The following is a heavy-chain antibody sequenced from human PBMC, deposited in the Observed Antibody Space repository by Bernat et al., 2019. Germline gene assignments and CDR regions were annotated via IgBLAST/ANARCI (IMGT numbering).Heavy chain of an antibody. D-gene: IGHD2-21*01. CDR2: IRSKGNSYAP. CDR3: ISRRYCGGDCYFDY. V-gene: IGHV3-73*02. J-gene: IGHJ4*02. CDR1: GFTFSASA. Sequence: EVQLVESGGGLVQPGGSLKLSCAASGFTFSASAMHWVRQASGRGLEWVGRIRSKGNSYAPTYAASVKGRFTISRDDLKDTAYLQMNSLKTEDTAVYYCISRRYCGGDCYFDYWGQGTLVTVSS.